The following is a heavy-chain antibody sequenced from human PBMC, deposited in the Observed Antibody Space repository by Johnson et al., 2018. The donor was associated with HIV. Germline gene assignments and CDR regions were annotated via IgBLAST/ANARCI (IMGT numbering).Heavy chain of an antibody. D-gene: IGHD6-13*01. V-gene: IGHV3-23*04. Sequence: VQLVESGGGLVQPGGSLRLSCAASGFTFRSYWMSWVRQAPGKGLEWVSSISWNSGRIGYADSVKGRFTISRDNSKNTLYLQMNSLRAEDTAVYYCAKDQGSSSWTNDAFDIWGQGTMVTVSS. CDR3: AKDQGSSSWTNDAFDI. CDR1: GFTFRSYW. J-gene: IGHJ3*02. CDR2: ISWNSGRI.